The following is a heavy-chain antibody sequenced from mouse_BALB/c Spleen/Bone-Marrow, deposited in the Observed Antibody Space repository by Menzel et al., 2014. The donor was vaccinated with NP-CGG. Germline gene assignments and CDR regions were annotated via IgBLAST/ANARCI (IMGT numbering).Heavy chain of an antibody. D-gene: IGHD2-2*01. CDR1: GYSFSGYT. V-gene: IGHV1-18*01. J-gene: IGHJ4*01. CDR3: ARDGYDRVYAMDY. Sequence: VQLQQSGPELVKPGVSMKTSCKASGYSFSGYTMNWVKQSHGKNLEWIGLINPYNGGTSYNQKFKGKATLTVDKSSSTAYMELLSLTSEDSAVYYCARDGYDRVYAMDYWGQGTSVTVSS. CDR2: INPYNGGT.